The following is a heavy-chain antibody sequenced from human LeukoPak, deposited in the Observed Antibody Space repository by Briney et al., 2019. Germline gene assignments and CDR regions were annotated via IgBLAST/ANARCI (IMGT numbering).Heavy chain of an antibody. J-gene: IGHJ4*02. CDR2: ITASGTAM. CDR1: GFTFSSYS. CDR3: ASSGSYWFDY. Sequence: QTGGSLRLSCAASGFTFSSYSMNWVRQAPGKGLEWVSHITASGTAMFYADSVKGRFTISRDNAKNSLYLQMNSLRDEDTAVYYCASSGSYWFDYWGQGTLVTVSS. D-gene: IGHD1-26*01. V-gene: IGHV3-48*02.